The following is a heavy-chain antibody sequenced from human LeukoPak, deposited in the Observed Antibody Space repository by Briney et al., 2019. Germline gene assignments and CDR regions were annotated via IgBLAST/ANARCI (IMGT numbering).Heavy chain of an antibody. V-gene: IGHV1-8*01. CDR1: GYTFTSYD. J-gene: IGHJ4*02. CDR3: ARDTSPKKYYGSGSPFDDY. CDR2: MNPNSGNT. Sequence: ASVKVSCKASGYTFTSYDINWVRQATGQGLEWMGWMNPNSGNTGYAQKFQGRVTMTRDTSTSTVYMELSSLRSEDTAVYYCARDTSPKKYYGSGSPFDDYWGQGTLVTVSS. D-gene: IGHD3-10*01.